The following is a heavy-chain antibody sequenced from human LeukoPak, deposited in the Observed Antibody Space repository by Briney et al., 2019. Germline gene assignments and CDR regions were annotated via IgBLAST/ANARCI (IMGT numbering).Heavy chain of an antibody. J-gene: IGHJ4*02. CDR2: IHQSGKS. CDR3: VRVSDGIQFLEWPIFDN. D-gene: IGHD3-3*01. Sequence: PSETLSLTCNVSGGSISSSSYYWGWIRQPPGKGLEYIGSIHQSGKSLDYPPLQNRITLSLDTSKDQFSLRLTSVTAADTAMYYCVRVSDGIQFLEWPIFDNWGQGILVTVSS. V-gene: IGHV4-39*07. CDR1: GGSISSSSYY.